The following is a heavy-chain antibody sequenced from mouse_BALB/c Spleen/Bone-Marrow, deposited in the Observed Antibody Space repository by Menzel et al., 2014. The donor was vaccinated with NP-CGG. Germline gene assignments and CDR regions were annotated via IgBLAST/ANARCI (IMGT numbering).Heavy chain of an antibody. CDR2: IDPANGNT. V-gene: IGHV14-3*02. J-gene: IGHJ1*01. Sequence: VQLQQPGAELVKSGASVKLPCTASGFNIKDTYRHWVKGRPEQGLEWIGRIDPANGNTKYDPKFQGKATITADTSSNTAYLQLSSLTSEDTAVYYCVYGRDWYFDVWGAGTTVTVSS. CDR3: VYGRDWYFDV. D-gene: IGHD1-1*01. CDR1: GFNIKDTY.